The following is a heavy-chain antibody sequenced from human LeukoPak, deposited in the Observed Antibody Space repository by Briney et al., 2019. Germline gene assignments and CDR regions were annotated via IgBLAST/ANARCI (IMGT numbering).Heavy chain of an antibody. D-gene: IGHD1-1*01. CDR1: GDSVSSPSHH. CDR3: TREFTSTSGD. Sequence: PSGTLSLTCTVSGDSVSSPSHHWAWIRQPPGKGLEWIASIYYTGNTYYNPSLKSRLSISIDASKNYFSLKLSSVAAADTAVYFCTREFTSTSGDWGQGTLVTVSS. V-gene: IGHV4-39*02. J-gene: IGHJ4*02. CDR2: IYYTGNT.